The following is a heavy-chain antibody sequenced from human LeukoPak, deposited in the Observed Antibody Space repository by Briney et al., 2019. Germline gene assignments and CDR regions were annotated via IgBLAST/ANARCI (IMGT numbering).Heavy chain of an antibody. V-gene: IGHV4-59*08. J-gene: IGHJ4*02. CDR3: ARLPPNSGWFSI. D-gene: IGHD6-19*01. CDR1: GGSISSYY. Sequence: SETLSLTCTVSGGSISSYYWSWIRQPPGKGLDWSGYIFYSGTTNYNPSIKSRVTISVDTSKNQFSLKLSSVTAADSAVYYCARLPPNSGWFSIWGQGTLVTVSS. CDR2: IFYSGTT.